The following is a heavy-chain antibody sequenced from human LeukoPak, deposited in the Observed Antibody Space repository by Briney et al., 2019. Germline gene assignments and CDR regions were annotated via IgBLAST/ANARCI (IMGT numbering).Heavy chain of an antibody. CDR1: GFTLSGHS. D-gene: IGHD2-8*01. V-gene: IGHV3-21*01. CDR2: ISPTSAYI. J-gene: IGHJ4*02. Sequence: GGSLRLSCAATGFTLSGHSMNWVRQAPGKGLDWVSSISPTSAYIYYQDSVKGRFTISRDDAKNTLYLQMNSLRAGDTALYFCAQGKNIALMVHASPFDYWGRGTLVTVSS. CDR3: AQGKNIALMVHASPFDY.